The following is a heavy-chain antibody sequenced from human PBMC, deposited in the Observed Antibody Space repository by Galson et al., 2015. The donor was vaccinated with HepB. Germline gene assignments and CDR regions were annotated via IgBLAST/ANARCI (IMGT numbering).Heavy chain of an antibody. CDR3: ARGGAYCGGDCHGGYDMDV. J-gene: IGHJ6*02. CDR1: GGSIRGYY. CDR2: IYYSATT. D-gene: IGHD2-21*02. V-gene: IGHV4-59*01. Sequence: TLSLTCTVSGGSIRGYYWTWIRQPPGKGLEWIGYIYYSATTNYNPSLKSRVTMSIDRSKNQFSLKLSSVTAADTAVYYCARGGAYCGGDCHGGYDMDVWGQGTTVTVSS.